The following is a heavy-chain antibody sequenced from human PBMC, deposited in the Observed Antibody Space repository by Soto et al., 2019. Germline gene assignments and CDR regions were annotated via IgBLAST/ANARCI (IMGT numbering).Heavy chain of an antibody. D-gene: IGHD2-15*01. J-gene: IGHJ6*03. CDR3: AREYCSGGSCYSHYCYYMDV. Sequence: GGSLRLSCAASGFTFSSYAMSWVRQAPGKGLEWVSVIYSGGSTYYADSVKGRFTISRDNSKNTLYLQMNSLRAEDTAVYYCAREYCSGGSCYSHYCYYMDVWGKGTTVTVSS. CDR1: GFTFSSYA. V-gene: IGHV3-66*01. CDR2: IYSGGST.